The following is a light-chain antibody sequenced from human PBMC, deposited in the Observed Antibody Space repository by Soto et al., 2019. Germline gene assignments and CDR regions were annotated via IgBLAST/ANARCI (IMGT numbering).Light chain of an antibody. CDR1: QSISTW. V-gene: IGKV1-5*03. Sequence: DIQMTQSPSTLSASVGDRVTITCRASQSISTWLAWYQQKPGKAPKVLIYKASSLESGVPSRFSGSGSGTEFTLTISSLQPDDFATYYCQQYNGYSWTFSQGTKVEIK. J-gene: IGKJ1*01. CDR2: KAS. CDR3: QQYNGYSWT.